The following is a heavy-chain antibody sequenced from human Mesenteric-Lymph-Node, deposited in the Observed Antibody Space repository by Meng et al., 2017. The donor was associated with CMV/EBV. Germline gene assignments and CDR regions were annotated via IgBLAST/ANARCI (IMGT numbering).Heavy chain of an antibody. Sequence: ISGDRVSINSSAWNWIRPSPSRGLEWLGRTYYRSKWYNDYAVSVKSRITINPDTSKNQFSLQLNSVTPEDTAVYYCARDVTGDLQFDYWGQGTLVTVSS. J-gene: IGHJ4*02. D-gene: IGHD7-27*01. V-gene: IGHV6-1*01. CDR2: TYYRSKWYN. CDR1: GDRVSINSSA. CDR3: ARDVTGDLQFDY.